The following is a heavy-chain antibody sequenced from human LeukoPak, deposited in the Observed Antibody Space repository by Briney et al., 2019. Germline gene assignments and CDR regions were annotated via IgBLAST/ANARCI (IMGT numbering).Heavy chain of an antibody. D-gene: IGHD2-2*01. CDR1: GFTFSSYW. CDR3: ARDQVLGYCSSTSCSDYFDY. CDR2: IKQDGSEK. V-gene: IGHV3-7*01. Sequence: GGSLRLSCAASGFTFSSYWMSWVRQAPGKGLEWVANIKQDGSEKYYVDSVKGRFTISRDNAKNSLYLQMNSLRAEDTAMYYCARDQVLGYCSSTSCSDYFDYWGQGTLVTVSS. J-gene: IGHJ4*02.